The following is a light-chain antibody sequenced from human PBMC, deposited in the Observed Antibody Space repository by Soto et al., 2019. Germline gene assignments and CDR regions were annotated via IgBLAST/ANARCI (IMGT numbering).Light chain of an antibody. Sequence: EIVLTQSPATMSLSPGERATLSCRASQSVSSYLAWYQQKPGQAPRLLIYDASNRATGIPARFSGSGSGTDFTLTISSLEPEDFAVYYYQQRSNCPRTFGQGTTVEIK. J-gene: IGKJ1*01. CDR1: QSVSSY. CDR2: DAS. V-gene: IGKV3-11*01. CDR3: QQRSNCPRT.